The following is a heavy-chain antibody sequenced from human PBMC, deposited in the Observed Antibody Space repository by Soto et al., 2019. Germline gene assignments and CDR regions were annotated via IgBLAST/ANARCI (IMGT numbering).Heavy chain of an antibody. Sequence: SETLSLTCTVSGGSISSGGYYWSWIRQHPGKGLEWIGYIYYSGSTNYNPSLKSRVTVSVDTSKNQFSLKLSSVTAADTAVYYCARRWGRTFDYWGQGTLVTVSS. D-gene: IGHD7-27*01. V-gene: IGHV4-61*08. J-gene: IGHJ4*02. CDR3: ARRWGRTFDY. CDR1: GGSISSGGYY. CDR2: IYYSGST.